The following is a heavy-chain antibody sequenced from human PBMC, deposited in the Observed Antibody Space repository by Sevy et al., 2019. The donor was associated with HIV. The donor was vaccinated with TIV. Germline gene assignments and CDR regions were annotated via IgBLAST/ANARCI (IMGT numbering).Heavy chain of an antibody. CDR2: ISGSGGST. J-gene: IGHJ4*02. CDR1: GFTFSSYA. Sequence: GGSLRLSCAASGFTFSSYAMSWVRQAPGKGLEWVSAISGSGGSTYYADSVKGRFTISRDNSKNTLYLQMNSLRAEDTAVYYCAKVGRYDSGGYYSGYYFDYWGQGTLVTVSS. CDR3: AKVGRYDSGGYYSGYYFDY. D-gene: IGHD3-22*01. V-gene: IGHV3-23*01.